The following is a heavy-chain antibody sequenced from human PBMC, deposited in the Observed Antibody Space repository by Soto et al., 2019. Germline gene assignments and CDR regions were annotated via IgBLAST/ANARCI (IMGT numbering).Heavy chain of an antibody. CDR3: ARERAGIAVADV. D-gene: IGHD6-19*01. V-gene: IGHV1-69*13. Sequence: SAKVSCKASGGTFSSYAISWVRQAPGQGLEWMGGIIPIFGTANYAQKFQGRVTITADESTSTAYMELSSLRSEDTAVYYCARERAGIAVADVWGQGTLVTVSS. J-gene: IGHJ4*02. CDR2: IIPIFGTA. CDR1: GGTFSSYA.